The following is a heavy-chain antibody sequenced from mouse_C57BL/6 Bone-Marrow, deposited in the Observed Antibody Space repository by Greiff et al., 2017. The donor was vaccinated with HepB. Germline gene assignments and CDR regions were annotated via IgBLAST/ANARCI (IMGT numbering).Heavy chain of an antibody. CDR1: GYTFTSYW. J-gene: IGHJ2*01. V-gene: IGHV1-64*01. Sequence: VQLQQPGAELVKPGASVKLSCKASGYTFTSYWMHWVKQRPGQGLEWIGMIHPNSGSTNYNEKFKSKATLTVDKPSSTAYMQLSSLTSEDSAVYYCARSPLYYDYLDYWGQGTTLTVSS. D-gene: IGHD2-4*01. CDR3: ARSPLYYDYLDY. CDR2: IHPNSGST.